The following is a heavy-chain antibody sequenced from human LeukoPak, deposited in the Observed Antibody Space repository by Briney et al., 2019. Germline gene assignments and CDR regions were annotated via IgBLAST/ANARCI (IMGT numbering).Heavy chain of an antibody. CDR2: IMPLLGTS. J-gene: IGHJ4*02. CDR3: ARTPKDVRFDWLLYSDF. V-gene: IGHV1-69*13. D-gene: IGHD3-9*01. CDR1: GYTFTGYY. Sequence: ASVKVSCKASGYTFTGYYMRWVRQAPGHGLEWMRGIMPLLGTSKYAQNFQARVTMTADESSSTVYMELSSLKSEDTAVYYCARTPKDVRFDWLLYSDFWGQGTLVTVSS.